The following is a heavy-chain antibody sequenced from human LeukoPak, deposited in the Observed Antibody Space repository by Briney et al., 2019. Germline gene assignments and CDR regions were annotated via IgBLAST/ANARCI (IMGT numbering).Heavy chain of an antibody. CDR3: ARGITIFGVVIQDY. V-gene: IGHV3-21*01. Sequence: PGGSLRLSCAASGFTLSSYSMNWVRQAPGKGLEWVSSISSSSSYIYYADSVKGRFTISRDNAKNSPYLQMNSLRAEDTAVYYCARGITIFGVVIQDYWGQGTLVTVSS. CDR1: GFTLSSYS. CDR2: ISSSSSYI. D-gene: IGHD3-3*01. J-gene: IGHJ4*02.